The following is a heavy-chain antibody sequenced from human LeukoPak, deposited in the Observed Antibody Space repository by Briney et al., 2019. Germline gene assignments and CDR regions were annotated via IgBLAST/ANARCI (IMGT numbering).Heavy chain of an antibody. D-gene: IGHD6-13*01. Sequence: ASVKVSCKASGYTFTGYYMHWVRQAPGQGLEWMGWISAYNGNTNYAQKLQGRVTMTTDTSTSTAYMELRSLRSDDTAVYYCARELRIAAEQNWFDPWGQGTLVTISS. CDR3: ARELRIAAEQNWFDP. CDR1: GYTFTGYY. V-gene: IGHV1-18*04. CDR2: ISAYNGNT. J-gene: IGHJ5*02.